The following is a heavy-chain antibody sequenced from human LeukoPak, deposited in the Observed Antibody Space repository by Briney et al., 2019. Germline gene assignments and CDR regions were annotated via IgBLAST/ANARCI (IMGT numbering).Heavy chain of an antibody. D-gene: IGHD6-13*01. Sequence: SETLSLTCTVSGGSISSGGYYWSWIRQPPGKGLEWIGEINHSGSTNYNPSLKSRVTISVDTSKNQFSLKLSSVTAADTAVYYCARQAYSSSWYFQHWGQGTLVTVSS. CDR2: INHSGST. CDR3: ARQAYSSSWYFQH. CDR1: GGSISSGGYY. J-gene: IGHJ1*01. V-gene: IGHV4-39*07.